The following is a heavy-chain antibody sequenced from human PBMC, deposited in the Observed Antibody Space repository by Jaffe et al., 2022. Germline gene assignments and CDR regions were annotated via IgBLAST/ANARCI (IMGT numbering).Heavy chain of an antibody. CDR2: ISSSSSYI. J-gene: IGHJ4*02. V-gene: IGHV3-21*01. Sequence: EVQLVESGGGLVKPGGSLRLSCAASGFTFSSYSMNWVRQAPGKGLEWVSSISSSSSYIYYADSVKGRFTISRDNAKNSLYLQMNSLRAEDTAVYYCARVPDTVTTPLDYWGQGTLVTVSS. CDR3: ARVPDTVTTPLDY. D-gene: IGHD4-17*01. CDR1: GFTFSSYS.